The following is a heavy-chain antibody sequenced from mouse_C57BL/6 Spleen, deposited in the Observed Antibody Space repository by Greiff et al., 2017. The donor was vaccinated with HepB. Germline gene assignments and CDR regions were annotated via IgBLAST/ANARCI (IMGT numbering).Heavy chain of an antibody. Sequence: QVQLQQPGAELVMPGASVKLSCKASGYTFTSYWMHWVKQRPGQGLEWIGEIDPSDSYTNYNQKFKGKSTLTVDKSSSTAYMQLSSLTSEDSAVYYWARSRYSNPYYFDYWGQGTTLTVSS. V-gene: IGHV1-69*01. D-gene: IGHD2-5*01. CDR1: GYTFTSYW. J-gene: IGHJ2*01. CDR3: ARSRYSNPYYFDY. CDR2: IDPSDSYT.